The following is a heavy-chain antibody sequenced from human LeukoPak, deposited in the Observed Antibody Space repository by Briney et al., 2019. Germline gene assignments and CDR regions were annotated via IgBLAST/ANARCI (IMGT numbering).Heavy chain of an antibody. CDR2: ISAYNGNT. CDR3: ARDLVAVAGDNYYYYYGMDV. V-gene: IGHV1-18*01. D-gene: IGHD6-19*01. CDR1: GYTFTSYG. J-gene: IGHJ6*02. Sequence: ASVKVSCKASGYTFTSYGISWVRQAPGQGLEWMGWISAYNGNTNYAQKLKGRVTMTTDTSTSAAYMELRSLRSDDTAVYYCARDLVAVAGDNYYYYYGMDVWGQGTTVTVSS.